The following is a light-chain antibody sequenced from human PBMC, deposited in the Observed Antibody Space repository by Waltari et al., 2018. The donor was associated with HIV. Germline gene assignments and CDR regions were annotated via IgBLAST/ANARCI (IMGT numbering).Light chain of an antibody. Sequence: EIVLTQSPGTLSLSPGERATLSCRASQSVGSTCLVWYQQKPGQAPRLLIYAASSSATGIPDRFSGSGSGTDFTLTISRLEPEDFAVYYCHHYGTSPPWMFGQGTKVEMK. CDR1: QSVGSTC. CDR2: AAS. CDR3: HHYGTSPPWM. J-gene: IGKJ1*01. V-gene: IGKV3-20*01.